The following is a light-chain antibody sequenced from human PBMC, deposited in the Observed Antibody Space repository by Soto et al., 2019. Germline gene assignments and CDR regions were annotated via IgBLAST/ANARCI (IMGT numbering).Light chain of an antibody. CDR1: SSNIGSNT. CDR3: AAWDDSLGWV. Sequence: QSVLTQPPSASGTPGQRVTISCSGSSSNIGSNTVNWYQQLPGTAPKLLIYSNNQRPSGVPDRFSGSKSGTSASLAISGLQSEDEAEYYCAAWDDSLGWVFGGGTKLTVL. J-gene: IGLJ3*02. V-gene: IGLV1-44*01. CDR2: SNN.